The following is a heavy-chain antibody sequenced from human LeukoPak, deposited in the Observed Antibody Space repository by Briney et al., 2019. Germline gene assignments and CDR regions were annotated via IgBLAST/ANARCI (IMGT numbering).Heavy chain of an antibody. CDR1: GFSFSIYG. J-gene: IGHJ4*02. V-gene: IGHV3-23*01. Sequence: GGSLRLSCAASGFSFSIYGMSWVRQAPGKGLHWLSAISANGINTYYADSVKGRFTIFRDNSKNTLYLHMHSLRADDTALYYCAKDLHGAFDYWGQGILVTVSS. D-gene: IGHD3-10*01. CDR2: ISANGINT. CDR3: AKDLHGAFDY.